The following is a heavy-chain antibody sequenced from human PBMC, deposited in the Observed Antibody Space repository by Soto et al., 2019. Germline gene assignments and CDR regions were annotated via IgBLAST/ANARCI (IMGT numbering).Heavy chain of an antibody. D-gene: IGHD3-16*01. Sequence: PSETLSLTCSFSGDSVTSHYLTWIRQSPEKGLEWIGYMHYTGFSHSNPSLKSRLTISVDTSKNQFSLKLSSVTAADTAVYYCARDYVLGQSKIPRPSRSTVVSGTATLGTGSS. CDR1: GDSVTSHY. J-gene: IGHJ6*04. CDR2: MHYTGFS. V-gene: IGHV4-59*02. CDR3: ARDYVLGQSKIPRPSRSTVV.